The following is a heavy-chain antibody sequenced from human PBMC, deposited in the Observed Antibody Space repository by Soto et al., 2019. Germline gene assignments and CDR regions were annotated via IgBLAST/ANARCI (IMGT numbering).Heavy chain of an antibody. D-gene: IGHD2-2*02. CDR2: INPSGGST. Sequence: ASVKVSCKASGYTFTSYYMHWVRQAPGQGLEWMGIINPSGGSTSYAQKFQGRVTMTRDTSTSTVYMELSSLRSEDTAVYYCGRDVEDIVVVPAAIGSYYYYGRDVWGQGTTVTVSS. CDR3: GRDVEDIVVVPAAIGSYYYYGRDV. J-gene: IGHJ6*02. V-gene: IGHV1-46*01. CDR1: GYTFTSYY.